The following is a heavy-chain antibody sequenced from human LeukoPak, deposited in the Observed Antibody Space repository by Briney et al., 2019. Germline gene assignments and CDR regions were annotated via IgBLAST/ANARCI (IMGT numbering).Heavy chain of an antibody. CDR2: ISSSGSTI. CDR3: ARDRAYYDSSGKPFDP. Sequence: LSLTCTVSGGSISSYYWSWIRQPPGKGLEWVSYISSSGSTIYYADSVKGRFTIPRDNAKNSLYLQMNSLRAEDTAVYYCARDRAYYDSSGKPFDPWGQGTLVTVSS. J-gene: IGHJ5*02. CDR1: GGSISSYY. V-gene: IGHV3-11*01. D-gene: IGHD3-22*01.